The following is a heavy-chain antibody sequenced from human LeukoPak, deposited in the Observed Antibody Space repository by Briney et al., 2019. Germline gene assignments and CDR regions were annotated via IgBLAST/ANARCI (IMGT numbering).Heavy chain of an antibody. D-gene: IGHD4-11*01. J-gene: IGHJ6*03. CDR1: GYSISGGYY. CDR2: LYHSGST. Sequence: SETLSLTCAVSGYSISGGYYWGWIRQPPGKGLEWIGSLYHSGSTYYNPSLKSRVTISVDTSKNQFSLKLTSVTAADTAVYYCARGGYSNGYYNYFMDVWGKGTTVTVSS. CDR3: ARGGYSNGYYNYFMDV. V-gene: IGHV4-38-2*01.